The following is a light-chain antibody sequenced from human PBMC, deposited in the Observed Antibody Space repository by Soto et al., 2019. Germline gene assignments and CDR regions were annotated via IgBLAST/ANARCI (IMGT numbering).Light chain of an antibody. CDR3: SSYAGSSIPVA. CDR2: DVT. J-gene: IGLJ2*01. V-gene: IGLV2-8*01. CDR1: SSDVGGYNF. Sequence: QSALTQPPSASGSPGQSVTISCTGASSDVGGYNFVSWYQHHPGKAPRLMIYDVTQRPSGVPDRFSGSKSGNTASLTVSGLQVDDEAYYYCSSYAGSSIPVAFGGGTEVTVL.